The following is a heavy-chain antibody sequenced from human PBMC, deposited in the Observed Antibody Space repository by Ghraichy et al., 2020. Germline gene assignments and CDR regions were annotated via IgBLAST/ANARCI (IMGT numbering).Heavy chain of an antibody. Sequence: LSLTCAASGFTFSSYAMSWVRQAPGKGLEWVSAISGSGGSTYYADSVKGRFTISRDNSKNTLYLQMNSLRAEDTAVYYCAKDRSEYSSGLNFDYWGQGTLVTVSS. CDR1: GFTFSSYA. V-gene: IGHV3-23*01. CDR2: ISGSGGST. CDR3: AKDRSEYSSGLNFDY. J-gene: IGHJ4*02. D-gene: IGHD6-19*01.